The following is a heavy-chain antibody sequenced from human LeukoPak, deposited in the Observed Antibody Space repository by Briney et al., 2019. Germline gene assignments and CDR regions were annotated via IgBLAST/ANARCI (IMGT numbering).Heavy chain of an antibody. CDR2: IWYDGSNK. CDR1: GFTFSSHG. J-gene: IGHJ4*02. D-gene: IGHD2-2*01. Sequence: GGSLRLSCAASGFTFSSHGFHWVRQAPGKGLEWVAIIWYDGSNKYYADSVKGRFTISRDNSKNTLYLQMNSLRAEDTAVYYCARDQGCSSTNCYSLFFHYWGQGTLVTVSS. CDR3: ARDQGCSSTNCYSLFFHY. V-gene: IGHV3-33*01.